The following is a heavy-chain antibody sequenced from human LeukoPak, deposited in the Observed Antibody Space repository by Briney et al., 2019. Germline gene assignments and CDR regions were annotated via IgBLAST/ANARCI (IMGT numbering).Heavy chain of an antibody. CDR1: GGSISSISYY. CDR3: ARGGKNDY. CDR2: INHSGST. J-gene: IGHJ4*02. V-gene: IGHV4-39*07. Sequence: SETLSLTCTISGGSISSISYYWSWIRQPPGKGLEWIGEINHSGSTNYNPSLKSRVTISVDTSKNQFSLKLSSVTAADTAVYYCARGGKNDYWGQGTLVTVSS. D-gene: IGHD3-16*01.